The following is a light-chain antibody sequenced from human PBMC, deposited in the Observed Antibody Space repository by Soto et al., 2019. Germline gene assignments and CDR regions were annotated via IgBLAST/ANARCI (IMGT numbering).Light chain of an antibody. CDR3: CSYAGRNTWV. J-gene: IGLJ1*01. Sequence: QSALTQPASVSGSPGQAITISCTGTSTDVGRYNLVSWYQQHPGKAPKLIISDDHKSPAGVSGRFSGSTAGNTASLTIAGLQAEDEADYHCCSYAGRNTWVFGTGTKLTVL. V-gene: IGLV2-23*01. CDR1: STDVGRYNL. CDR2: DDH.